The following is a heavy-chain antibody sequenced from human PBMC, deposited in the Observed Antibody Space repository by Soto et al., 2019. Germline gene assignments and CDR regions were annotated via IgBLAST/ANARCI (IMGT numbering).Heavy chain of an antibody. V-gene: IGHV4-34*01. J-gene: IGHJ4*02. CDR2: INHSGST. D-gene: IGHD2-15*01. CDR1: GGSFSGYY. Sequence: QVQLQQWGAGLLKPSETLSLTCAVYGGSFSGYYWSWIRQPPGKGLEWIGEINHSGSTNYNPSLRTRVTISVDTSRNPFSLKLSSVTAADTAVYYCARGRGCSGGSSSPPLGYWGQGTLVTVSS. CDR3: ARGRGCSGGSSSPPLGY.